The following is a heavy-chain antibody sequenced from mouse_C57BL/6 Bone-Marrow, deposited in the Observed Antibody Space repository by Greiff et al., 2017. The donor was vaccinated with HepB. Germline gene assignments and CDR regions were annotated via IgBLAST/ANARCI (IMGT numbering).Heavy chain of an antibody. Sequence: DVHLVESGAELVRPGASVKLSCTASGFNIKDYYMHWVKQRPEQGLEWIGRIDPEDGDTEYAPKFQGKATMTADTSSNTAYLQLSSLTSEDTAVYYCTTRDYYGSSYVAMDYWGQGTSVTVSS. CDR1: GFNIKDYY. D-gene: IGHD1-1*01. V-gene: IGHV14-1*01. CDR2: IDPEDGDT. J-gene: IGHJ4*01. CDR3: TTRDYYGSSYVAMDY.